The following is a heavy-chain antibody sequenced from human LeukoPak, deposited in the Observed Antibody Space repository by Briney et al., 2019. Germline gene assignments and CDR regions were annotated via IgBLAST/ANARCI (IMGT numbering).Heavy chain of an antibody. Sequence: ASVKVSCKASGYTFTSYAMNWARQAPGQGLEWTGWINTNTGNPTYAQGFTGRFVFSLDTSVSTAYLQISSLKAEDTAVYYCARMGESYCSSTSCPYNWFDPWGQGTLVTVSS. CDR1: GYTFTSYA. CDR2: INTNTGNP. CDR3: ARMGESYCSSTSCPYNWFDP. J-gene: IGHJ5*02. D-gene: IGHD2-2*01. V-gene: IGHV7-4-1*02.